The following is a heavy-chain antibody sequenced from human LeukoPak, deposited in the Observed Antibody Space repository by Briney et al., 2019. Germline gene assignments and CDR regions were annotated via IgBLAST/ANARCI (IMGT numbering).Heavy chain of an antibody. V-gene: IGHV4-59*02. CDR2: FLYTGTT. Sequence: SETLSLTCSVSNGAVKNYYWTWIRQPPGQGLEWIGNFLYTGTTTYKASLDSRLIISVDKSKNTVSLKLFSVTAADTAVYYCATLVYSGSRYHFDTWGQGTLVTASS. D-gene: IGHD1-26*01. J-gene: IGHJ4*02. CDR1: NGAVKNYY. CDR3: ATLVYSGSRYHFDT.